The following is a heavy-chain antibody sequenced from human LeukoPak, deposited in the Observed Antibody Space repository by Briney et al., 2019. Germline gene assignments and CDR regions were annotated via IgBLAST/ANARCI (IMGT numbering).Heavy chain of an antibody. CDR2: MDQDGTEK. Sequence: GGSLRLSCAASGFTFSSYWMSWVRQAPGKGLEWVANMDQDGTEKNYVDSVKGRFTISRNNAKNLLYVQMNSLRAEDTAVYYCARDRGYSTFDIWGQGTIVTVSS. V-gene: IGHV3-7*05. D-gene: IGHD5-18*01. J-gene: IGHJ3*02. CDR3: ARDRGYSTFDI. CDR1: GFTFSSYW.